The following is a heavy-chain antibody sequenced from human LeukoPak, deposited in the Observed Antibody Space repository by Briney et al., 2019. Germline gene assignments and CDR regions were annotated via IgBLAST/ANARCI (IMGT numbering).Heavy chain of an antibody. Sequence: ESLRLSCAASGFIFSSYTMNWVRQAPGKGLEWVSYISRSSSTIHYADSVKGRFTISRDNAKSSLYLQMNSLETEDTAVYYCTTDIWTYSSQDFWGQGTLVTVSS. D-gene: IGHD3-9*01. V-gene: IGHV3-48*04. J-gene: IGHJ4*02. CDR2: ISRSSSTI. CDR3: TTDIWTYSSQDF. CDR1: GFIFSSYT.